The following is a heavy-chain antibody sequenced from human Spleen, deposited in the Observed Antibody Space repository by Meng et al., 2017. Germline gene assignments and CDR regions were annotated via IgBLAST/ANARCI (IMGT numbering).Heavy chain of an antibody. CDR2: VPHRGSA. V-gene: IGHV4-4*02. CDR3: LRGSGGSV. D-gene: IGHD3-10*01. J-gene: IGHJ4*02. Sequence: QVQLRESGPGLVKPSETLSLTCAVTGDSITSNNWWSWVRQPPGKGLEWVGEVPHRGSAAYNPSLKSRVSMSLDISKNLFFLELTSVTAADTAVYYCLRGSGGSVWGQGTLVTVSS. CDR1: GDSITSNNW.